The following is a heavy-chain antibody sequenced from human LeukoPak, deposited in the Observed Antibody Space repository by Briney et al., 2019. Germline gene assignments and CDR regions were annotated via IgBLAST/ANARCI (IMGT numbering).Heavy chain of an antibody. V-gene: IGHV5-51*01. D-gene: IGHD6-13*01. CDR1: GYSFTSYW. CDR3: ARIQGYSSSWFPRYYYYMDV. Sequence: GESLKISCKGSGYSFTSYWIGWVRQMPGKGLEWMGIIYPGDSDTRYSPSFQGQVTISADKSISAAYLQWSSLKASDTAMYYCARIQGYSSSWFPRYYYYMDVWGKGTTVTVSS. J-gene: IGHJ6*03. CDR2: IYPGDSDT.